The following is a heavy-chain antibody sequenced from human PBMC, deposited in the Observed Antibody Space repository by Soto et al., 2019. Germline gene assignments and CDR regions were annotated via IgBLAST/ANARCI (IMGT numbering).Heavy chain of an antibody. CDR2: IIPVLGMA. CDR3: ARELGGYDSLYYYYYMDV. Sequence: QVQLVQSGAEMKKPGSSVKVSCQASGGIFDSLTINWVRQAPGQGLEWMGRIIPVLGMANYTQKCQGRVTIIADKATSTVYMELSSLTTEDTAVYYCARELGGYDSLYYYYYMDVWGEGTTVTVSS. CDR1: GGIFDSLT. J-gene: IGHJ6*03. D-gene: IGHD5-12*01. V-gene: IGHV1-69*08.